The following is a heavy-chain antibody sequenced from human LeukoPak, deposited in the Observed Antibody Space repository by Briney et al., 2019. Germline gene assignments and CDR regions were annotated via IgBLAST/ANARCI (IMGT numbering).Heavy chain of an antibody. CDR3: ARGTGGAAAADFDP. CDR2: IYYTGST. CDR1: GGSISSDGYY. D-gene: IGHD6-13*01. Sequence: PSETLSLTCTVSGGSISSDGYYWSWIRQHPGKGLEWIGAIYYTGSTYYNPSLKSRATISVDTSTNHFSLKLTSVTAADTAAYYCARGTGGAAAADFDPWGQGTLVTVSS. J-gene: IGHJ5*02. V-gene: IGHV4-31*03.